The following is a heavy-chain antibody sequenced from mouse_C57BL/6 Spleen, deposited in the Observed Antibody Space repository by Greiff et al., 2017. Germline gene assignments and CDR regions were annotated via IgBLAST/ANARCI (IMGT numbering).Heavy chain of an antibody. Sequence: EVQVVESGGGLVQPKGSLKLSCAASGFTFNTYAMHWVRQAPGKGLEWVARIRSKSSNYATYYADSVKDRFTISRDDSQSMLYLQMNNLKTEDTAMYYCVRDGSYGSSREGYFDYWGQGTTLTVSS. CDR1: GFTFNTYA. CDR3: VRDGSYGSSREGYFDY. J-gene: IGHJ2*01. CDR2: IRSKSSNYAT. V-gene: IGHV10-3*01. D-gene: IGHD1-1*01.